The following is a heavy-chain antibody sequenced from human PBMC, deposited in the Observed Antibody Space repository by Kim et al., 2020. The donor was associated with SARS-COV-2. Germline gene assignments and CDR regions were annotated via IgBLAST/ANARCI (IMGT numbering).Heavy chain of an antibody. Sequence: SETLSLTCAVYGGSFSGYYWSWIRQPPGKGLEWSGEINHSGSTNYNPSLKSRVTISVDTSKNQFSLKLSSVTAADTAVYYCAQEAPDSSGYYDPWGQGTLVTVSS. J-gene: IGHJ5*02. D-gene: IGHD3-22*01. CDR2: INHSGST. CDR3: AQEAPDSSGYYDP. CDR1: GGSFSGYY. V-gene: IGHV4-34*01.